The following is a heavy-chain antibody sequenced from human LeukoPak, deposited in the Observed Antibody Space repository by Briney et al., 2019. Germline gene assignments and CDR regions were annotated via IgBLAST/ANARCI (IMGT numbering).Heavy chain of an antibody. CDR2: ISNGGSYK. Sequence: GGSLRLSCEASGFTFSTYGMHRDRQAPGQGLEWVTSISNGGSYKYYADYVKVRFTISTANSRNTLYLQMNSLRPDDTALYYCAKPRGGDSWAFDTWGQGTMVAVSS. J-gene: IGHJ3*02. V-gene: IGHV3-30*18. D-gene: IGHD2-21*02. CDR3: AKPRGGDSWAFDT. CDR1: GFTFSTYG.